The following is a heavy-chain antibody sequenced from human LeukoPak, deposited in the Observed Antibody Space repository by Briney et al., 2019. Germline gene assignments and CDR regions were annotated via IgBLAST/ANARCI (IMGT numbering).Heavy chain of an antibody. J-gene: IGHJ5*02. CDR2: INHSGST. CDR3: ARAHFTNIVVVPAAIKGFDP. Sequence: SETLSLTCAVYGGSFSGYYWSWIRQPPGKGLEWIGEINHSGSTNYNPSLKSRVTTSVDTSKNQFSLKLSSVTAADTAVYYCARAHFTNIVVVPAAIKGFDPWGQGTLVTVSS. CDR1: GGSFSGYY. V-gene: IGHV4-34*01. D-gene: IGHD2-2*01.